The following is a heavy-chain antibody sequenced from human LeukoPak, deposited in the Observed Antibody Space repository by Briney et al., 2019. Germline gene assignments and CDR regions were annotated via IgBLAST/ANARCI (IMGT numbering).Heavy chain of an antibody. D-gene: IGHD2-15*01. Sequence: PGGSLRLSCAASGFTFSSYSMDWVRQAPGKGLEWVSSISTSSSYIYYADSVKGRFTISRDNARNSLYLQMNSLRAEDTAVYYCARDHGGGYWGQGTLVTVSS. V-gene: IGHV3-21*01. CDR1: GFTFSSYS. CDR3: ARDHGGGY. J-gene: IGHJ4*02. CDR2: ISTSSSYI.